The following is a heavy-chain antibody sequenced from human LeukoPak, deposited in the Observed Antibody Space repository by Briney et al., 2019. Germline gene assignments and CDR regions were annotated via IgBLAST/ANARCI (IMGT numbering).Heavy chain of an antibody. V-gene: IGHV3-48*04. D-gene: IGHD5-12*01. CDR1: GFTFSTYS. Sequence: GGSLRLSCAASGFTFSTYSMNWVRQAPGKGLEWVSYIDTGTSTIYYADSVKGRFTISRDNGKRSLFLQMSSLRAEDTAVYYCTRGSVDSDCWGQGTLVTVSS. CDR2: IDTGTSTI. CDR3: TRGSVDSDC. J-gene: IGHJ4*02.